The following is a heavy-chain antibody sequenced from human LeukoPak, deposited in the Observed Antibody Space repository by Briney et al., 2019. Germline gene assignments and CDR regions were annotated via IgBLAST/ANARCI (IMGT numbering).Heavy chain of an antibody. J-gene: IGHJ4*02. CDR3: GSQREWSLTEYHFDY. V-gene: IGHV4-38-2*02. Sequence: PSETLSLTCTVSGYSISSGYHYGWIRQPPGKGLEWTGSVHQSGSTYYNPSLKSRVTISIDNSKNQFSLKLTSVTAADTAVYYCGSQREWSLTEYHFDYWGQGTLVTVSS. D-gene: IGHD3-3*01. CDR1: GYSISSGYH. CDR2: VHQSGST.